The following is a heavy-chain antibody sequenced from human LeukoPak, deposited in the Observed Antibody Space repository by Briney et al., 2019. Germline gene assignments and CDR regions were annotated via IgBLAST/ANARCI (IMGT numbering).Heavy chain of an antibody. D-gene: IGHD6-13*01. CDR1: GFTFRDYW. CDR3: TNSGWSD. Sequence: LGGSLRLSCTASGFTFRDYWMIRVRQAPGKGLEWVANIDYDGREKNYLDSVKGRFTISRDNAKNSVYLQMDSLRVEDTAVYYCTNSGWSDWGQGTLVTVSS. J-gene: IGHJ4*02. V-gene: IGHV3-7*01. CDR2: IDYDGREK.